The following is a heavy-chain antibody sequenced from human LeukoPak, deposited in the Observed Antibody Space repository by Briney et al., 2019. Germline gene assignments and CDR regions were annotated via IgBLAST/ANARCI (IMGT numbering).Heavy chain of an antibody. J-gene: IGHJ4*02. D-gene: IGHD3-10*01. V-gene: IGHV3-9*01. CDR2: ISWNSGSI. CDR1: GFTFDDYA. CDR3: AREITYYSTYYYGSGNYDH. Sequence: PGRSLRLSCAASGFTFDDYAMHWVRQAPGKGLEWVSGISWNSGSIGYADSVKGRFTISRDNAKNSLYLQMNSLRAEDTAVYYCAREITYYSTYYYGSGNYDHWGQGTLVTVSS.